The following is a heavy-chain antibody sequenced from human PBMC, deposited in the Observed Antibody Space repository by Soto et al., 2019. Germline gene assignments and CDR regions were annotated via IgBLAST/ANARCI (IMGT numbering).Heavy chain of an antibody. V-gene: IGHV3-23*01. Sequence: GGSLRLSCAASGFAFSTFAMTWVRQAPGKGLEWVAAISVSGNNAYYADSVKGRFTISRDNSQTSVFLQMSSLRADDTAVYYCARDQLSPGILYSLGVLVPEYGFWGQGTLVTVSS. D-gene: IGHD2-2*01. CDR2: ISVSGNNA. CDR1: GFAFSTFA. CDR3: ARDQLSPGILYSLGVLVPEYGF. J-gene: IGHJ4*02.